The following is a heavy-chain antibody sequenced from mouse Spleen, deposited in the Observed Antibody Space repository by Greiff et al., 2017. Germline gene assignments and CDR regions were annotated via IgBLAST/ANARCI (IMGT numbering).Heavy chain of an antibody. CDR3: ARDRGYGNYWDY. D-gene: IGHD2-1*01. CDR2: ISDGGSYT. Sequence: EVQVVESGGGLVKPGGSLKLSCAASGFTFSSYAMSWVRQTPEKRLEWVATISDGGSYTYYPDNVKGRFTISRDNAKNNLYLQMSHLKSEDTAMYYCARDRGYGNYWDYWGQGTTLTVSS. J-gene: IGHJ2*01. V-gene: IGHV5-4*01. CDR1: GFTFSSYA.